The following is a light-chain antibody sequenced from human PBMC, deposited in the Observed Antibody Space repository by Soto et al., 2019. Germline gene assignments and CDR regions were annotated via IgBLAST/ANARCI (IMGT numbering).Light chain of an antibody. Sequence: EIVWTQSPGTLSLSRGDSGTLSCRSRQSVSSNYLAWYRQKPGQAPRLLXFGASSRATGIPDRFRGSGSGTDLTLTIIRLEPEDFAVYYCQQYGNSPTSTFGQGTRLEIK. J-gene: IGKJ5*01. CDR3: QQYGNSPTST. CDR1: QSVSSNY. CDR2: GAS. V-gene: IGKV3-20*01.